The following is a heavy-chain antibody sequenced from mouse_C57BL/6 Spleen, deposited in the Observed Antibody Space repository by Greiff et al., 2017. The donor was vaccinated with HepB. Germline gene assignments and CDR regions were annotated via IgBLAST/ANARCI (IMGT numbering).Heavy chain of an antibody. Sequence: QVQLQQSGPELVKPGASVKISCKASGYAFSSSWMNWVKQRPGKGLEWIGRIYPGDGDTNYNGKFKGKATLTADKSSSTDYMQLSSLTSEDAAVYFSDRGTTVVRDFDYWGQGTTLTVSS. CDR3: DRGTTVVRDFDY. CDR1: GYAFSSSW. V-gene: IGHV1-82*01. D-gene: IGHD1-1*01. J-gene: IGHJ2*01. CDR2: IYPGDGDT.